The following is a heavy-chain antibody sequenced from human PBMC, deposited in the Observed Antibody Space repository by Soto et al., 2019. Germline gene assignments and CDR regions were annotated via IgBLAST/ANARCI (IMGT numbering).Heavy chain of an antibody. CDR3: ARGSMVRGVIIPNHGPDYYYYGMDV. CDR1: GGTFSSYA. V-gene: IGHV1-69*13. CDR2: IIPIFGTA. Sequence: SVKVSCKASGGTFSSYAISWVRQAPGQGLEWMGGIIPIFGTANYAQKFQGRVTITADESTSTAYMELSSLRSEDTAVYYCARGSMVRGVIIPNHGPDYYYYGMDVWGQGTTVTVSS. J-gene: IGHJ6*02. D-gene: IGHD3-10*01.